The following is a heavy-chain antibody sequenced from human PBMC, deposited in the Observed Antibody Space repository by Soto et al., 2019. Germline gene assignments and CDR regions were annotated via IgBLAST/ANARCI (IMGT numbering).Heavy chain of an antibody. CDR2: INHSGST. J-gene: IGHJ6*02. CDR1: GGSFSGYY. V-gene: IGHV4-34*01. D-gene: IGHD2-15*01. Sequence: SETLSLTCAVYGGSFSGYYWSWIRQPPGKGLEWIGEINHSGSTNYNPSLKSRVTISVDTSKNQFSLKLSSVTAADTAVYYCARGGGYCSGGSCAPRYYYYGMDVWGQGTTVTVS. CDR3: ARGGGYCSGGSCAPRYYYYGMDV.